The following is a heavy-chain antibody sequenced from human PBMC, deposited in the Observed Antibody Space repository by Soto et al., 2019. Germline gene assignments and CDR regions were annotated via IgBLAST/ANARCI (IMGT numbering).Heavy chain of an antibody. CDR2: ISSSSSTI. J-gene: IGHJ6*02. V-gene: IGHV3-48*02. CDR3: ARDNPRSSGWDV. CDR1: GFTLSSYS. Sequence: EVQLVESGGGLVQPGGSLRLSCEASGFTLSSYSMNWARQAPGQGLEWVSYISSSSSTIYYAYSVKGRFTISRDNAKNSLYLQMNSLRDEDTAVYYCARDNPRSSGWDVWGQGTTVTVSS.